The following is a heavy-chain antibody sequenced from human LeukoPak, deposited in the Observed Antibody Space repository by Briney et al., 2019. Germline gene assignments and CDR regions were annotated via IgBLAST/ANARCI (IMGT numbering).Heavy chain of an antibody. Sequence: SVKVSCKASGGTFSRYAISWVRQAPGQGLEWMGGIIPIFGTANYAQKFQGGVAITADESTSTAYMEVSSLRSEDTTVYYCARAYSGYDFFDHWGQGILVTVSS. CDR3: ARAYSGYDFFDH. CDR2: IIPIFGTA. V-gene: IGHV1-69*13. J-gene: IGHJ5*02. D-gene: IGHD5-12*01. CDR1: GGTFSRYA.